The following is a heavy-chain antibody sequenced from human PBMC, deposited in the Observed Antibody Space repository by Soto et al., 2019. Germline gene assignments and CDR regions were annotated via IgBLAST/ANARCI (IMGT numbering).Heavy chain of an antibody. D-gene: IGHD3-22*01. CDR1: GGTFSSYA. CDR2: IIPIFGTA. CDR3: ARDWDYYDSSGPYPNWFDP. V-gene: IGHV1-69*13. Sequence: SVKVSCKASGGTFSSYAISWVRQAPGQGLEWMGGIIPIFGTANYAQKFQGRVTITADESTSTAYMELSSLRSEDTAVYYCARDWDYYDSSGPYPNWFDPWGQGTLVTVSS. J-gene: IGHJ5*02.